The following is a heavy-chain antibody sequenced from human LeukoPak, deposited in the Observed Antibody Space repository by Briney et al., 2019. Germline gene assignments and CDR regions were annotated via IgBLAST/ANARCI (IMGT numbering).Heavy chain of an antibody. CDR2: MHYSGNT. CDR3: ARAGGGDTSQDLDY. CDR1: GASVSTYY. V-gene: IGHV4-59*02. J-gene: IGHJ4*02. D-gene: IGHD5-18*01. Sequence: SETLSLICIVSGASVSTYYWSWIRQPPGKGLEWIASMHYSGNTNYNPSLNSRGTISVDTSKNQFSLRLTSVTAADTAFYYCARAGGGDTSQDLDYWGQGILVTVSS.